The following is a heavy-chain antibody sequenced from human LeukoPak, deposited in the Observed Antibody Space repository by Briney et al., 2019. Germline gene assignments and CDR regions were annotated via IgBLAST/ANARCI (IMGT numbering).Heavy chain of an antibody. CDR1: GGSISRDNW. CDR2: IHHSGST. Sequence: SGTLSLTCTVSGGSISRDNWWGWVRQPPGRGLEWIGEIHHSGSTNYNPSLKSRVTISLDTSKKQFSLKLSSVTAADTAVYYCAREDYDSGSSYNWFDPWGRGTLVTVSS. CDR3: AREDYDSGSSYNWFDP. J-gene: IGHJ5*02. V-gene: IGHV4-4*02. D-gene: IGHD3-10*01.